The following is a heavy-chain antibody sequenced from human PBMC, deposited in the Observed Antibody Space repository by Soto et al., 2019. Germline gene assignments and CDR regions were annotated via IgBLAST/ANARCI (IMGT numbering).Heavy chain of an antibody. J-gene: IGHJ4*02. Sequence: SETLSLTCAVYGESFRGYYWSWIRQPPGKGLEWIGEINHSGRTSYNSSLKSRVTISVDTSKNQFSLNLNSVTAADTAVYYCARAPKSGSYYQYWGQGTLVTVSS. CDR2: INHSGRT. CDR3: ARAPKSGSYYQY. CDR1: GESFRGYY. V-gene: IGHV4-34*01. D-gene: IGHD1-26*01.